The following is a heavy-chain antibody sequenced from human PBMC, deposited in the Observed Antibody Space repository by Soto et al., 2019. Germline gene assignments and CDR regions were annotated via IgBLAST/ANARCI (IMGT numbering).Heavy chain of an antibody. CDR2: IYYSGST. CDR3: ASQSALFGVVQLDY. Sequence: PSETLSLTCTVSGGSISSSSYYWAWIRQPPGKGLEWIGSIYYSGSTYYNPSLKSRVTISVDTSKNQFSLKLSSVTAADTAVYYCASQSALFGVVQLDYWGQGTLVTVSS. CDR1: GGSISSSSYY. J-gene: IGHJ4*02. D-gene: IGHD3-3*01. V-gene: IGHV4-39*01.